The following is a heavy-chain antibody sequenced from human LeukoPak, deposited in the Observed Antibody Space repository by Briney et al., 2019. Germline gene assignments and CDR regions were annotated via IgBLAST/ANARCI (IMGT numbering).Heavy chain of an antibody. V-gene: IGHV4-30-4*01. Sequence: SETLSLTCTVSGGSISSGDYYWSWIRQPPGQGLEWIGYIYYSGSTYYNPSLKSRVTISVDTSKNQFSLKLSSVTAADTAVYYCARTIVVPAAMFDYWGQGTLVTVSS. J-gene: IGHJ4*02. CDR2: IYYSGST. CDR3: ARTIVVPAAMFDY. CDR1: GGSISSGDYY. D-gene: IGHD2-2*01.